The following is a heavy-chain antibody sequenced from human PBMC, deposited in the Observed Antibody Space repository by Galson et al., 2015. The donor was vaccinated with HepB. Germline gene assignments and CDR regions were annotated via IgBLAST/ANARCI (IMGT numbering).Heavy chain of an antibody. CDR2: IYSSKTT. D-gene: IGHD3-16*02. CDR3: ARHYVWGSYRPDAFDI. J-gene: IGHJ3*02. Sequence: SLRLSCAASGFTVSSNYMSWVRQAPGKGLEWVSVIYSSKTTYYADSVKGRFTISRDNSKNTLYLQMNSLRAEDTAMYYCARHYVWGSYRPDAFDIWGRGTMVTVSS. V-gene: IGHV3-53*01. CDR1: GFTVSSNY.